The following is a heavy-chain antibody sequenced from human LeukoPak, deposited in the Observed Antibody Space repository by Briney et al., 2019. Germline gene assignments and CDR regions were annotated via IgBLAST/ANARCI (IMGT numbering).Heavy chain of an antibody. J-gene: IGHJ4*02. Sequence: GGSLRLSCAASGFTFSSYWMPWVRHAPGKGLVWVSRINSDGSSTSYADSVKGRFTIPRDNAKNSLYLQMNSLRAEDTAVYYCARGTAGGVINCGIHYWGQGTLVTVSS. D-gene: IGHD3-16*02. V-gene: IGHV3-74*01. CDR2: INSDGSST. CDR1: GFTFSSYW. CDR3: ARGTAGGVINCGIHY.